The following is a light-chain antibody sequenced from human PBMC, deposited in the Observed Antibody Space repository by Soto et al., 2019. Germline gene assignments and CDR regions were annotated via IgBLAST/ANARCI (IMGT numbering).Light chain of an antibody. J-gene: IGKJ1*01. CDR2: GAS. V-gene: IGKV3-20*01. Sequence: EIVLTQSPGTLPLSPGERATLSCRASQSVSSSYLAWYQQKPGRAPRLLIYGASRRATGIPDRFSGSGSGADFTLTISRLEPEDFAGYYCQQYGSSLTWTFGQGTKV. CDR3: QQYGSSLTWT. CDR1: QSVSSSY.